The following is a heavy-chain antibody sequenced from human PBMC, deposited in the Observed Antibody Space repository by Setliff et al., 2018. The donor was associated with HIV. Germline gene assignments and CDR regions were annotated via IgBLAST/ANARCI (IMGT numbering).Heavy chain of an antibody. D-gene: IGHD3-22*01. J-gene: IGHJ5*02. Sequence: PSETLSLTCTVSGDSITSGGYSWTWIRQPPGKALEWVGYIYYSGRTSHSGSTYYNPSVASRITISGDTSKNQFSLKLTSVTAADTAIYYCARENGWLFCWFDPWGQGTPVTVSS. V-gene: IGHV4-30-4*08. CDR3: ARENGWLFCWFDP. CDR1: GDSITSGGYS. CDR2: IYYSGRTSHSGST.